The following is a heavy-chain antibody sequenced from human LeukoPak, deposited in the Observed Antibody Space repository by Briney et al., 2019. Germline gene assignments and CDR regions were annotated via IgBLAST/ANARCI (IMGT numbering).Heavy chain of an antibody. Sequence: TGGSLRLSCATSGFAFSDYYMSWIRQAPGKGLEWISYISGSGNTIYYADSVKGRFTISRDNAKNSLYLQMKSLRAEDTAVYYCARDGIVMVVGTFDIWGQGTMVTVSS. D-gene: IGHD2-8*02. J-gene: IGHJ3*02. V-gene: IGHV3-11*01. CDR2: ISGSGNTI. CDR1: GFAFSDYY. CDR3: ARDGIVMVVGTFDI.